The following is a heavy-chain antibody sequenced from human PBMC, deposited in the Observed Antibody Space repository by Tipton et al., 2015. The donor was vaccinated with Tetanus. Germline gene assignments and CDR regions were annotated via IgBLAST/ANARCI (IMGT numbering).Heavy chain of an antibody. Sequence: LRLSCTVSGDSVSGYYWSWIRQPPGKGLEWVGYVYYTGDTNYNPSLKSRVTISVDTSKNQFSLKLSSVTAADTAVYYCARGAYSYDSSGYYYLLDPWGQGTLVTVSS. CDR1: GDSVSGYY. CDR3: ARGAYSYDSSGYYYLLDP. V-gene: IGHV4-59*02. J-gene: IGHJ5*02. D-gene: IGHD3-22*01. CDR2: VYYTGDT.